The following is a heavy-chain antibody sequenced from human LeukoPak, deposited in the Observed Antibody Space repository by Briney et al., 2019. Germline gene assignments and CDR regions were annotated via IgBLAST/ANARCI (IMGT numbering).Heavy chain of an antibody. CDR2: IKQDGVDK. CDR3: AADLEFNYIDP. J-gene: IGHJ5*02. D-gene: IGHD5-24*01. V-gene: IGHV3-7*01. CDR1: GFTFGGYW. Sequence: PGGSLRLSCAASGFTFGGYWMTWVRQAPGKGLEWVATIKQDGVDKYYVDSVKGRFLISRDNPKNTLYLQMDSLRAEDTAVYYCAADLEFNYIDPWGQGTLVTVSS.